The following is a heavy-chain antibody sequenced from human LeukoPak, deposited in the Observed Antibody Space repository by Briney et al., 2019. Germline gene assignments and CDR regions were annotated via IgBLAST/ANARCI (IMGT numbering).Heavy chain of an antibody. V-gene: IGHV1-18*01. CDR2: ISAYNGNT. D-gene: IGHD1-1*01. CDR3: ARAGHDGNDGPYYYYYMDV. CDR1: GYTLTELS. Sequence: GASVKVSCKVSGYTLTELSMHWVRQAPGQGLEWMGWISAYNGNTNYAQKLQGRVTMTTDTSTSTAYMELRSLRSDDTAVYYCARAGHDGNDGPYYYYYMDVWGKGTTVTISS. J-gene: IGHJ6*03.